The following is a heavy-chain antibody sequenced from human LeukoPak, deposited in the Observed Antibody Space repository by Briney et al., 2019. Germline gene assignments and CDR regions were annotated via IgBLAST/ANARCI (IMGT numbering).Heavy chain of an antibody. V-gene: IGHV4-59*01. CDR1: GGSISDNY. J-gene: IGHJ4*02. Sequence: SETLSLTCTVSGGSISDNYWSGIRQSPVRGLEWIGYLYYSGNTNYNPSLKSRLTISRDMAKNQFSLKLSSVASADTAVYYCARGEYEVLVDNWGQGTLVTVSS. CDR3: ARGEYEVLVDN. CDR2: LYYSGNT. D-gene: IGHD1-26*01.